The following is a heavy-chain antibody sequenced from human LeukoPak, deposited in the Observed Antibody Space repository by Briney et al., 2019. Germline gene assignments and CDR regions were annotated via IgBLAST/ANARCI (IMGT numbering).Heavy chain of an antibody. CDR1: GFSFSSYS. D-gene: IGHD2-21*02. J-gene: IGHJ1*01. CDR3: ASTYCGGDCYSSHFQH. CDR2: ISSSSIYI. Sequence: GGSLRLSCAASGFSFSSYSMNWVRQAPGKGLEWVSSISSSSIYIYYADSLKGRFTISRDNARNSLYLQMNSLRAEDTAVYYCASTYCGGDCYSSHFQHWGQGTLVTVSS. V-gene: IGHV3-21*01.